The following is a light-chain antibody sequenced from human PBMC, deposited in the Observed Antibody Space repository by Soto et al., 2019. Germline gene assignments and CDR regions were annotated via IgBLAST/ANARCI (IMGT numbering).Light chain of an antibody. CDR3: LLYGDSPPAYT. CDR1: QSVSSRN. V-gene: IGKV3-20*01. J-gene: IGKJ2*01. CDR2: GAF. Sequence: EIVLTQSPGTLSLFPGERATLSCRASQSVSSRNLAWYRQKPGQAPSLLIYGAFNRATGILDRFSGSGSATDFTLTISRLEPPDFAVYYCLLYGDSPPAYTFGQGTKLDIK.